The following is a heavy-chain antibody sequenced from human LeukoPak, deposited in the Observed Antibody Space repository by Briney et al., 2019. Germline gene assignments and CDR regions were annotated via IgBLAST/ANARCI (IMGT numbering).Heavy chain of an antibody. CDR3: ARGDGSDGYYFDY. D-gene: IGHD1-26*01. V-gene: IGHV3-23*01. CDR2: IIATGDST. J-gene: IGHJ4*02. CDR1: GFSFSTYA. Sequence: GGSLRLSCAASGFSFSTYAMSWVRQAPGKGLEWVSSIIATGDSTYYADSVKGRFTISRDNSKNTLYLQMNSLRAEDTAVYYCARGDGSDGYYFDYWGQGTLVTVSS.